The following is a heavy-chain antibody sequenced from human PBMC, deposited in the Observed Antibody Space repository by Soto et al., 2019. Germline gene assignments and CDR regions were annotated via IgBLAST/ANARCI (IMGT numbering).Heavy chain of an antibody. V-gene: IGHV4-34*01. J-gene: IGHJ4*02. Sequence: SETLSLTCAVYGGSFSGYYWSWIRQPPGKGLEWIGEINHSGSTNYNPSLKSRVTISVDTSKNQFSLMLSSVTAADTAVYYCARNRILSDWGQGTLVTVSS. CDR2: INHSGST. CDR3: ARNRILSD. D-gene: IGHD2-15*01. CDR1: GGSFSGYY.